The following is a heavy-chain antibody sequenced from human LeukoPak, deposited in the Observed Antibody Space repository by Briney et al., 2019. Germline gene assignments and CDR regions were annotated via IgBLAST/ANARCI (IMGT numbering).Heavy chain of an antibody. Sequence: SETLSLTCTVSGGSISSGDYYWSWIRQPPGEGLEWIGYIYYSGSTYYNPSLKSRVTISVDTSKNQFSLKLSSVTAADTAVYYCARVGGWYYFDYWGQGTLVTVSS. CDR1: GGSISSGDYY. CDR2: IYYSGST. V-gene: IGHV4-30-4*01. J-gene: IGHJ4*02. D-gene: IGHD6-19*01. CDR3: ARVGGWYYFDY.